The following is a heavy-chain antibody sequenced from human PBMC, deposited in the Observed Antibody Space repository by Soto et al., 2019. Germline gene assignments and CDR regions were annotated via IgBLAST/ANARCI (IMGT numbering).Heavy chain of an antibody. V-gene: IGHV4-30-2*01. Sequence: PSETLSLTCAVSGGSISSGGYSWSWIRQPPGKGLEWIGYIYHSGSTYYNPSLKSRVTISADRSKNQFSLKLSSVTAADTAVYYCARANYYDSSGPPQPDIWGQGTMVTVSS. CDR3: ARANYYDSSGPPQPDI. CDR1: GGSISSGGYS. D-gene: IGHD3-22*01. J-gene: IGHJ3*02. CDR2: IYHSGST.